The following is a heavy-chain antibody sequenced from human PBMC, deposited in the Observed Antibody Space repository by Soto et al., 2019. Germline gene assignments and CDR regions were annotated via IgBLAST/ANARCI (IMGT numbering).Heavy chain of an antibody. CDR3: ARVIAAAADFDY. J-gene: IGHJ4*02. CDR1: GYTFTSYG. D-gene: IGHD6-13*01. V-gene: IGHV1-18*01. CDR2: ISAYNGNT. Sequence: QVQLVQSGAEVKKPGASVKVSCRASGYTFTSYGISWVCQAHGQGLEWMAWISAYNGNTNYAQKLQGRVPMTTDTSTSTAYMELRILRSDDTAVYYCARVIAAAADFDYWGQGTLVTVSS.